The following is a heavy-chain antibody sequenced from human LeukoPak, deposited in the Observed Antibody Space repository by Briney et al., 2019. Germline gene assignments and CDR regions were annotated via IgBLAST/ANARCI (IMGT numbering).Heavy chain of an antibody. CDR1: GYTFTSYG. V-gene: IGHV1-18*01. D-gene: IGHD5-18*01. Sequence: ASVKVSCKASGYTFTSYGIIWVRQSPGQRLEWMGWISTYNGNTNYAQKLQGRVTMTTDTSTTTAYMELRSLRSDDTAMYYCAREAGIPPNTQQWPTSVDQWGQGTLVTVSS. CDR3: AREAGIPPNTQQWPTSVDQ. CDR2: ISTYNGNT. J-gene: IGHJ4*02.